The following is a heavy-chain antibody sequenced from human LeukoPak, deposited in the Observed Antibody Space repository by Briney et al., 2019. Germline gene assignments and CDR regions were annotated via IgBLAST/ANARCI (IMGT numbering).Heavy chain of an antibody. CDR1: GGSFSNGAYY. Sequence: SETLSLTCSVSGGSFSNGAYYWSWIRQHPGKGLEWIGCISYSGRTYYNPSLKSRVTISVDTSKNQFSLKLSSVTAADTAVYYCARDRVVVVAGLGYYYGMDVWGQGTTVTVSS. D-gene: IGHD2-15*01. J-gene: IGHJ6*02. CDR3: ARDRVVVVAGLGYYYGMDV. CDR2: ISYSGRT. V-gene: IGHV4-31*03.